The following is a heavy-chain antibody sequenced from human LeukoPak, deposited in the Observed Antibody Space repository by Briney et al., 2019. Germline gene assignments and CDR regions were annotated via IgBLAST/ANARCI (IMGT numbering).Heavy chain of an antibody. V-gene: IGHV4-31*03. CDR1: GGSISSGGYY. CDR3: ARADDYSITGYYYYYMDV. J-gene: IGHJ6*03. CDR2: IYYSGST. Sequence: NPSETLSLTCTVSGGSISSGGYYWSWIRRHPGKGLEWIGYIYYSGSTYYNPSLKSRVTISVDTSKNQFSLKLSSVTAADTAVYYCARADDYSITGYYYYYMDVWGKGTTVTVSS. D-gene: IGHD1-14*01.